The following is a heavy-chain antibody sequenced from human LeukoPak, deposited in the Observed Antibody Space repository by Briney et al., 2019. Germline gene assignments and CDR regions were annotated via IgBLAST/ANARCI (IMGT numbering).Heavy chain of an antibody. D-gene: IGHD1-26*01. Sequence: GGSLRLSCAASGFTFSSYSMNWVRQAPGKGLEWVSSISSSSSCIYYADSVKGRFTISRDNAKNSLYLQMNSLRAEDTAVYYCARDAGATRRAGTYFQHWGQGTLVTVSS. CDR3: ARDAGATRRAGTYFQH. CDR2: ISSSSSCI. J-gene: IGHJ1*01. CDR1: GFTFSSYS. V-gene: IGHV3-21*01.